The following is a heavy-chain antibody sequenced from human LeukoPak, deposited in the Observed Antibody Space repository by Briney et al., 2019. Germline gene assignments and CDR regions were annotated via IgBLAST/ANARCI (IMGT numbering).Heavy chain of an antibody. V-gene: IGHV3-23*01. CDR2: ISGSGGST. J-gene: IGHJ4*02. D-gene: IGHD3-10*01. CDR3: ARARPGGLRDY. CDR1: GFTFSSYA. Sequence: GGSLRLSCAASGFTFSSYAMSWVRQAPGKGLEWVSAISGSGGSTYYADSVKGRFTISRDNAKNSLYLQMNSLRAEDTAVYYCARARPGGLRDYWGQGTLVTVSS.